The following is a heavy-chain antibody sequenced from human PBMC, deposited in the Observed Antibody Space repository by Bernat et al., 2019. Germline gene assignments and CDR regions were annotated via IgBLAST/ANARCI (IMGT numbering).Heavy chain of an antibody. CDR1: GFTFSNAW. V-gene: IGHV3-15*01. CDR2: IKSKTDGGTT. CDR3: TTDYYGSGSYYDY. J-gene: IGHJ4*02. D-gene: IGHD3-10*01. Sequence: EVQLVESGGGLVKPGGSLRLSCAASGFTFSNAWMSWVRQAPGKGLEWVGRIKSKTDGGTTDYAAPVKGRFTISRDDSKNTLYLQMNSLKTEDTAVYYCTTDYYGSGSYYDYWGQGTLVTVSS.